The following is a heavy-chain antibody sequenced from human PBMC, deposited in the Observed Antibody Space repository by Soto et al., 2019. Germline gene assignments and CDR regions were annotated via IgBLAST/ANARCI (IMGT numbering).Heavy chain of an antibody. Sequence: QVQLQESGPGLVKPSETLSLTCTVSGGSISSYYWSWIRQPPGKGLEWIGYIYYSGSTNYNPSLESRVTKAVDTSKNQFSLKLSSVTAADTAVYYCARGVGQLECDYWGQGTLVTVSS. CDR2: IYYSGST. V-gene: IGHV4-59*01. CDR3: ARGVGQLECDY. D-gene: IGHD6-13*01. CDR1: GGSISSYY. J-gene: IGHJ4*02.